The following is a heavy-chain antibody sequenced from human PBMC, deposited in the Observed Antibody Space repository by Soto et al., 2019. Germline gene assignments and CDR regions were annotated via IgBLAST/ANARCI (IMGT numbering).Heavy chain of an antibody. V-gene: IGHV3-48*03. CDR1: GFTFSSYE. CDR3: ARGSPYAGMDV. CDR2: ISSSGSTI. Sequence: PGGSLRLSCAASGFTFSSYEMNWVRQAPGKGLEWVSYISSSGSTIYYADSVKGRFTISRDNAKNSLYLQMNSLRAEDTGVYYCARGSPYAGMDVWGQGTTVTVYS. J-gene: IGHJ6*02. D-gene: IGHD3-16*01.